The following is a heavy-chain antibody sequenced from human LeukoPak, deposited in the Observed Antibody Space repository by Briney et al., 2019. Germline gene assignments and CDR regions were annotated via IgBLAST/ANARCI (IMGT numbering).Heavy chain of an antibody. D-gene: IGHD6-6*01. V-gene: IGHV1-69*13. CDR2: IIPIFGTA. Sequence: SVKVSCKASGGTFSSYAISWVRQAPGQGLEWMGGIIPIFGTANYAQKFQGRVTITADESTSTAYMELNSLRSEDTAVYYCARDLGSSSSWYDDYWGQGTLVTVSS. CDR3: ARDLGSSSSWYDDY. CDR1: GGTFSSYA. J-gene: IGHJ4*02.